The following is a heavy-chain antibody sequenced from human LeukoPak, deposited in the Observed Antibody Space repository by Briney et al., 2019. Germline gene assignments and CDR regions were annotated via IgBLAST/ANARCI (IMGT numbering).Heavy chain of an antibody. CDR2: ISSSGRTI. CDR3: ARVDCSSTSCYSGFSYFDY. J-gene: IGHJ4*02. V-gene: IGHV3-48*04. D-gene: IGHD2-2*01. CDR1: GFTFSSYG. Sequence: GGSLRLSCAASGFTFSSYGMHWVRQAPGKGLEWVSYISSSGRTIYYADSVKGRFTMSRDNAKNSLYLQMNSLRAEDTAVYYCARVDCSSTSCYSGFSYFDYWGQGTLVTVSS.